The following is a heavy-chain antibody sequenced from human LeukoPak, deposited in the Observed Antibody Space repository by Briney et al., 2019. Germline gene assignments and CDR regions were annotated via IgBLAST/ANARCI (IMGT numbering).Heavy chain of an antibody. CDR2: INQDGSET. V-gene: IGHV3-7*01. CDR1: GFTFGTYY. Sequence: PGGSLRLSCAASGFTFGTYYMSWVRQAPGKGLEWVANINQDGSETNYADSVQGRFTISRDNAENSLYLQMNSLRVEDTALCYCARGHCSGGTCFSSLYDYWGLGTLVTVSS. J-gene: IGHJ4*02. D-gene: IGHD2-15*01. CDR3: ARGHCSGGTCFSSLYDY.